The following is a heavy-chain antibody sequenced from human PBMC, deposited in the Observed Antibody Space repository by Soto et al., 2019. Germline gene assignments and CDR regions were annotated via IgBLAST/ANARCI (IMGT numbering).Heavy chain of an antibody. D-gene: IGHD2-21*02. V-gene: IGHV3-30*04. J-gene: IGHJ4*02. CDR1: GFTFNSLS. CDR3: AREPYGDSQYFDY. Sequence: QVQLVESGGGMVQAGTSLRLSCTGSGFTFNSLSLHWVRQGPDKGLEWVAVVSFDGRVTYYADSVKGRFTVSRDNSKNTIYLQANSLRAEXTAVXYCAREPYGDSQYFDYWGQGTLVTVSS. CDR2: VSFDGRVT.